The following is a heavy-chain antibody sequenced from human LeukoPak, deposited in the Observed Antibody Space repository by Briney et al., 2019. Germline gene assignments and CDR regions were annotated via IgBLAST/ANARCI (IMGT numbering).Heavy chain of an antibody. Sequence: SETLSLTCTVSGGSISSYYWSWIRQPPGKGLEWIGTIYYSGSTYYNPSLKSRVTISVDTSKNQFSLNVSSVTAADTAVYYCARRDYYETYMDVWGNGTTVTVSS. CDR3: ARRDYYETYMDV. J-gene: IGHJ6*03. D-gene: IGHD3-22*01. CDR1: GGSISSYY. CDR2: IYYSGST. V-gene: IGHV4-39*01.